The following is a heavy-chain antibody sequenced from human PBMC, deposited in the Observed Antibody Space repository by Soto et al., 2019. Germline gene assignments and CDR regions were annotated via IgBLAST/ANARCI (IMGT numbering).Heavy chain of an antibody. CDR2: IYWNDDK. CDR1: GFSLSTSGMG. Sequence: GPTLVNPTQTLTLTCTFSGFSLSTSGMGVGWIRQPPGKALEWLALIYWNDDKRYSLSLRSRLTITKDTSKNQVVLTMTNMDPVDTGTYYCAHSPFYDSTGYPDYWGQGTLVTVS. CDR3: AHSPFYDSTGYPDY. V-gene: IGHV2-5*01. D-gene: IGHD3-22*01. J-gene: IGHJ4*02.